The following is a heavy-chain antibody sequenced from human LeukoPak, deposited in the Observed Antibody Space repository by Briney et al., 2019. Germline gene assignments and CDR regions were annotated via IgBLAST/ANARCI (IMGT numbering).Heavy chain of an antibody. CDR2: IYYRGST. Sequence: SETLSLTCTVSGGSISSGGYYWRWIRQHPGKGLEWIGYIYYRGSTYYNPSLKSRLTISVDTSKNQFSLKLSSVTAADTAVYYCARTGYYYYYMDVWGKGTTVTVSS. CDR1: GGSISSGGYY. J-gene: IGHJ6*03. CDR3: ARTGYYYYYMDV. V-gene: IGHV4-31*02.